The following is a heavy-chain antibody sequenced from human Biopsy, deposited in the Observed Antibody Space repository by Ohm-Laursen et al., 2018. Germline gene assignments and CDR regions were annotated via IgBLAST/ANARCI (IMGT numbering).Heavy chain of an antibody. J-gene: IGHJ1*01. CDR2: ISHTGYT. D-gene: IGHD4-23*01. CDR1: GGSFTGHY. V-gene: IGHV4-59*11. CDR3: ARGSNEYGGLYFPH. Sequence: SETLSLTCTVSGGSFTGHYWTWIRQPPGKGLEWIGHISHTGYTSYKSSLKSRVTISLDTSRKHFSLRLTSVPAADTAVYYCARGSNEYGGLYFPHWGQGTLVTVSS.